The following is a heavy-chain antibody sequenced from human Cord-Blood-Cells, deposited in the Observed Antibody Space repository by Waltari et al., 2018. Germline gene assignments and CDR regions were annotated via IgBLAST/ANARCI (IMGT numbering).Heavy chain of an antibody. Sequence: EVQLVESGGGLVQPGGSLKLSCAASGFTFSGSAMHWVRQASGKGLEGVGRIRSKANSYATAYAASVKGRFTISRDDSKNTAYLQMNSLKTEDTAVYYCTRLGNAFDIWGQGTMVTVSS. CDR1: GFTFSGSA. J-gene: IGHJ3*02. V-gene: IGHV3-73*02. CDR3: TRLGNAFDI. D-gene: IGHD7-27*01. CDR2: IRSKANSYAT.